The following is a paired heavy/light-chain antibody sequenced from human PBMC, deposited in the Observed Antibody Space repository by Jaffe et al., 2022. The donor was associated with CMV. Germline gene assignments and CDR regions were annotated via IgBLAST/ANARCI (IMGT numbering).Light chain of an antibody. CDR2: GAS. J-gene: IGKJ4*01. CDR3: QQYGSSRLT. V-gene: IGKV3-20*01. CDR1: QSVSSSY. Sequence: EIVLTQSPGTLSLSPGERATLSCRASQSVSSSYLAWYQQKPGQAPRLLIYGASSRATGIPDRFSGSGSGTDFTLTISRLEPEDFAVYYCQQYGSSRLTFGGGTKVEIK.
Heavy chain of an antibody. D-gene: IGHD3-3*01. V-gene: IGHV3-9*01. CDR2: ISWNSGSI. J-gene: IGHJ6*02. CDR1: GFTFDDYA. CDR3: AKDTYYDFWSGPALYGMDV. Sequence: EVQLVESGGGLVQPGRSLRLSCAASGFTFDDYAMHWVRQAPGKGLEWVSGISWNSGSIGYADSVKGRFTISRDNAKNSLYLQMNSLRAEDTALYYCAKDTYYDFWSGPALYGMDVWGQGTTVTVSS.